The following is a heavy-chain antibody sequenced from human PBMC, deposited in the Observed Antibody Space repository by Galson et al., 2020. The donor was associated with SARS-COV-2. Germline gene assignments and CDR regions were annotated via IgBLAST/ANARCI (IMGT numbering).Heavy chain of an antibody. J-gene: IGHJ4*02. CDR2: IYYSGST. Sequence: SETLSLTCTVSGGSISSYYWSWIRQPPGKGLEWIGYIYYSGSTNYNPSLKSRVTISVDTSKNQFSLKLSSVTAADTAVYYCARHALIYDSSGYLNYWGQGTLVTVSS. V-gene: IGHV4-59*08. CDR1: GGSISSYY. D-gene: IGHD3-22*01. CDR3: ARHALIYDSSGYLNY.